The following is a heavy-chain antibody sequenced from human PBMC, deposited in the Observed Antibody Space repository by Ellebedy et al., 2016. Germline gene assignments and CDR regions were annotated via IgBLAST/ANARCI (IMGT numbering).Heavy chain of an antibody. Sequence: GSLRLSCTVSGGSISSSSYYWGWIRQPPGKGLEWIGSIYYSGSTYYNPSLKSRVTISVDTSKNQFSLKLSSVTAADTAVYYCASGSEKTDYWGQGTLVTVSS. V-gene: IGHV4-39*07. CDR2: IYYSGST. CDR1: GGSISSSSYY. CDR3: ASGSEKTDY. J-gene: IGHJ4*02.